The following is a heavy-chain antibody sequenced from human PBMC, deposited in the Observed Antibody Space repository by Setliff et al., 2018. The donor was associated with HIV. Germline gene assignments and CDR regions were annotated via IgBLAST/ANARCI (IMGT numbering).Heavy chain of an antibody. CDR2: LSSTGAA. V-gene: IGHV4-59*11. J-gene: IGHJ3*02. CDR1: GDSINSHF. CDR3: ARGGKRAFDI. Sequence: PSETLSLTCTVSGDSINSHFWTWIRQSPRKGLEWIGYLSSTGAAWYNPSLKSRVTMSIDTSKIHFSLTLSSVSGADTALYFCARGGKRAFDIWGQGAMVTVSS.